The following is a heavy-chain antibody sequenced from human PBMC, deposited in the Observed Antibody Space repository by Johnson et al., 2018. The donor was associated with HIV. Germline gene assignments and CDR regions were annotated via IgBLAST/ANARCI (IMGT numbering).Heavy chain of an antibody. J-gene: IGHJ3*02. V-gene: IGHV3-30-3*01. CDR3: TTGTLFFQGSGYTTTYDAFDI. D-gene: IGHD3-3*01. CDR2: LSYDGSNE. Sequence: QVQLVESGGGLVQPGGSLRLSCAASGFTFSSYAMHWVRQAPGKGLEWVAVLSYDGSNEYYADSVKGRFTISRDNSKNTLYLQMNSLKTEDTGVYYCTTGTLFFQGSGYTTTYDAFDIWGQGTMVIVSS. CDR1: GFTFSSYA.